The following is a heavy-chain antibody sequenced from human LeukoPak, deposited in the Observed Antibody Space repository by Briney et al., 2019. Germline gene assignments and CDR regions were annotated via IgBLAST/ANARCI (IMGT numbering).Heavy chain of an antibody. D-gene: IGHD3-22*01. CDR1: GYSISSGYY. CDR2: IYHSGST. CDR3: ASIPHYYYDSSGYSYFDY. J-gene: IGHJ4*02. V-gene: IGHV4-38-2*02. Sequence: PSETLSLTCTVSGYSISSGYYWGWIRQPPGKGLEWIGSIYHSGSTYYNPSLKSRVTISVDTSKNQFSLKLSSVTAADTAVYYCASIPHYYYDSSGYSYFDYWGQGTLVTVSS.